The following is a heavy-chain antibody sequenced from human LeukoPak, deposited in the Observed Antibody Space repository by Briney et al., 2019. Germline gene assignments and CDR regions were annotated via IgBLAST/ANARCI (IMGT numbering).Heavy chain of an antibody. V-gene: IGHV1-69*05. CDR1: GGTFSSYA. CDR2: IIPIFGTA. CDR3: ARQGYQLLSTGHNWFDP. D-gene: IGHD2-2*01. J-gene: IGHJ5*02. Sequence: SVKVSCKASGGTFSSYAISWVRQAPGQGLEWMGGIIPIFGTANYAQKFQGRVTITTDESTSTAYMELSSLRSEDTAVYYCARQGYQLLSTGHNWFDPWGQGTLVTVSS.